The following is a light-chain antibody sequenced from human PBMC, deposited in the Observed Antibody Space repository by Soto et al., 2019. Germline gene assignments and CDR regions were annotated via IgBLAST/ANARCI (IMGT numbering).Light chain of an antibody. Sequence: DIQMTQSRSTLSASVGDRVTITCRASQSISSWLAWYQQKPGKAPKLLIYKASSLESGVPSRFSGSGSGTEFTLTISSLQPDDFATYYCQQYNSYSWTFGQRSIVDI. CDR1: QSISSW. J-gene: IGKJ1*01. V-gene: IGKV1-5*03. CDR3: QQYNSYSWT. CDR2: KAS.